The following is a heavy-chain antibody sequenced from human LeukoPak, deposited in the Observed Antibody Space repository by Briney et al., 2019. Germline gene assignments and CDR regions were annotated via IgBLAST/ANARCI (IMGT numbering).Heavy chain of an antibody. CDR3: ARNRITMVRGVTYFDY. CDR1: GGSISSGGYY. J-gene: IGHJ4*02. CDR2: IYYSGST. D-gene: IGHD3-10*01. V-gene: IGHV4-31*03. Sequence: TLSLTCTVSGGSISSGGYYWSWIHQHPGKGLEWIGYIYYSGSTYYNPSLKSRVTISVDTSKNQFSLKLSSVTAADTAVYYCARNRITMVRGVTYFDYWGQGTLVTVSS.